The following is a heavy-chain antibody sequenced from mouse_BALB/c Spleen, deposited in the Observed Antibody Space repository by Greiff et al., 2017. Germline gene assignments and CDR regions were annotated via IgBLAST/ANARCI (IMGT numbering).Heavy chain of an antibody. V-gene: IGHV1-69*01. Sequence: QVQLQQPGAELVMPGASVKMSCKASGYTFTDYWMHWVKQRPGQGLEWIGAIDTSDSYTSYNQKFKGKATLTVDESSSTAYMQLSSLTSEDSAVYYCARAITTVVATRVYWGQGTTLTVSS. CDR3: ARAITTVVATRVY. J-gene: IGHJ2*01. D-gene: IGHD1-1*01. CDR2: IDTSDSYT. CDR1: GYTFTDYW.